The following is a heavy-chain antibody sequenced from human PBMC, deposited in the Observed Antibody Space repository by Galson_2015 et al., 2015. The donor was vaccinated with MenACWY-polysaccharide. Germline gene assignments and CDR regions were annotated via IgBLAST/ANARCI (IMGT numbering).Heavy chain of an antibody. CDR1: GFTFSSYS. V-gene: IGHV3-48*02. CDR3: AREVTGAARHGYFDY. J-gene: IGHJ4*02. Sequence: SLRLSCAASGFTFSSYSMNWVRQAPGKGLEWVSYISSSSSTIYYADSVKGRFTISRDNAKNSLYLQMNSLRDEDTAVYYCAREVTGAARHGYFDYWGQGTLVTVSS. CDR2: ISSSSSTI. D-gene: IGHD6-6*01.